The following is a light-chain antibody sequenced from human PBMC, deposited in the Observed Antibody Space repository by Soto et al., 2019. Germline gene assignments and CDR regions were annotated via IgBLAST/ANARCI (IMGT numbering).Light chain of an antibody. CDR3: SSYTTVFTYV. Sequence: ALTQPASVSGSPGQSITVSCTGTSSDVGLYDYVSWYQQHPGKSPKLIVYEVSHRPSGVSSRFSGSKSGNTASLTISGLQTEDEADYYCSSYTTVFTYVFGTGTKVTVL. CDR1: SSDVGLYDY. J-gene: IGLJ1*01. V-gene: IGLV2-14*01. CDR2: EVS.